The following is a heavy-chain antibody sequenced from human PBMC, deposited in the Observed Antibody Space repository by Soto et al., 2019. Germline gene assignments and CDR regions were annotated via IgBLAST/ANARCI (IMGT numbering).Heavy chain of an antibody. V-gene: IGHV3-23*01. CDR1: GFTFNSYA. CDR3: AKDRETAWFPDF. J-gene: IGHJ4*02. Sequence: GGFLRLSCAASGFTFNSYALSWVRQAPGKGLEWVSTISGGDTYYADFVKGRFTISRDISKNTLYLQMDGLRAEDTAIYYCAKDRETAWFPDFWGQGALVTVSS. D-gene: IGHD3-10*01. CDR2: ISGGDT.